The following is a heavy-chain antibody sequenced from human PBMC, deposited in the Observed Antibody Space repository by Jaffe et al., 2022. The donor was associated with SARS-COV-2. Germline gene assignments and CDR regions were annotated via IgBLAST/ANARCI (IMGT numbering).Heavy chain of an antibody. CDR2: IYYIGTT. CDR3: ASQDITIFGVVTGWFDP. Sequence: QLQLQESGPGLVKPSETLSLTCTVSRGSVRTSSYYWGWIRQPPGKGLEWIGTIYYIGTTYYNPSLKSRVTISVDTSKNQFSLKLSSVTAADTAVYYCASQDITIFGVVTGWFDPWGQGTLVTVSS. D-gene: IGHD3-3*01. CDR1: RGSVRTSSYY. J-gene: IGHJ5*02. V-gene: IGHV4-39*01.